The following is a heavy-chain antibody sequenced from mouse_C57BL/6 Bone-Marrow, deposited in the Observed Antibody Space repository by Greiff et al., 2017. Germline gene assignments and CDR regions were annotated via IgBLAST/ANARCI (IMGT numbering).Heavy chain of an antibody. CDR2: IWWDDDK. Sequence: ESGPGILQPSQTLSLTCSFSGFSLSTFGMGVGWIRQPPGKGLEWLAHIWWDDDKYYNPALKSRLTISKDTSKNQVFLKIANVDTADTATYYCAREASMVTRGFAYWGQGTLVTVSA. J-gene: IGHJ3*01. V-gene: IGHV8-8*01. CDR1: GFSLSTFGMG. D-gene: IGHD2-2*01. CDR3: AREASMVTRGFAY.